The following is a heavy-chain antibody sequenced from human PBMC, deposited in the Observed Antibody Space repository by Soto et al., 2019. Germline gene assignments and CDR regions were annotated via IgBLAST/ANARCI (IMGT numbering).Heavy chain of an antibody. J-gene: IGHJ5*02. V-gene: IGHV3-7*03. D-gene: IGHD3-10*01. CDR3: ATYGSGSYYNVFRWFDP. CDR2: IKQDGSEK. CDR1: GFTFSNYW. Sequence: PGGSLRLSCAASGFTFSNYWMSWVRQAPGKGLEWVANIKQDGSEKYYVDSVKGRFTISRDNAKNSLYLQMNSLRAEDTAVYYCATYGSGSYYNVFRWFDPWGQGTLVTVSS.